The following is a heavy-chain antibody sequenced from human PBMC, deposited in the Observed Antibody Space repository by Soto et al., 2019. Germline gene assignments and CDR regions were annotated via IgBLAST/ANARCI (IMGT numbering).Heavy chain of an antibody. CDR2: MNPKNSDT. V-gene: IGHV1-2*02. CDR3: ARDGPGAGNDDFDY. Sequence: QVQLVQSGADVKKPGDSMRVSCKASAYTFTGYYIHWVRQAPGQGLEWMGWMNPKNSDTGYAPQCQGRVTMTRATSINTAYMDLRRLTADDTAIYYCARDGPGAGNDDFDYWGQGALVTVSS. D-gene: IGHD6-13*01. J-gene: IGHJ4*02. CDR1: AYTFTGYY.